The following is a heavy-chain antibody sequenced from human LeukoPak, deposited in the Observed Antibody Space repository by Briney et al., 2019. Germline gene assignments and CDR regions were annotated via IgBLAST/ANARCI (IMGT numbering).Heavy chain of an antibody. J-gene: IGHJ4*02. CDR2: IYYTGST. CDR1: GGSISTYY. CDR3: ASTERCSTTCPLDY. D-gene: IGHD2-2*01. Sequence: SETLSLTCTISGGSISTYYWSWIRQPPGKGLEWIGYIYYTGSTNYNPSLKSRVTISVDTSKNHFSLKLNSVTAADTAVYYCASTERCSTTCPLDYWGQGTLVTVSS. V-gene: IGHV4-59*12.